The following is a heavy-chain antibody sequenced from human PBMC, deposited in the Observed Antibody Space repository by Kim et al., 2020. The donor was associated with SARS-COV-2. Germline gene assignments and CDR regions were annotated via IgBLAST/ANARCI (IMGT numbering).Heavy chain of an antibody. Sequence: LKSRVNIPVNTSKNQFSLKLSSVTAADTAVYYCARHRNDFVWGSYRYGFDYWGQGTLVTVSS. V-gene: IGHV4-39*01. D-gene: IGHD3-16*02. CDR3: ARHRNDFVWGSYRYGFDY. J-gene: IGHJ4*02.